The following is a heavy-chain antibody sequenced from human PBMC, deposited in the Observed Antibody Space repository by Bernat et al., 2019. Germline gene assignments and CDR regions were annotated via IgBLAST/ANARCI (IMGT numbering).Heavy chain of an antibody. Sequence: QVQLVQSGAEVKKPGASVKVSCKASGYTFTGYYMHWVRQAPGQGLEWMGRINPNSGGTNYAQKFQGRVTMTRDTSISTAYMELSRLRSDDTAVYYCAREGSTSRYGYYYYMDVWGKGTTVTVSS. CDR3: AREGSTSRYGYYYYMDV. D-gene: IGHD2-2*01. CDR1: GYTFTGYY. CDR2: INPNSGGT. V-gene: IGHV1-2*06. J-gene: IGHJ6*03.